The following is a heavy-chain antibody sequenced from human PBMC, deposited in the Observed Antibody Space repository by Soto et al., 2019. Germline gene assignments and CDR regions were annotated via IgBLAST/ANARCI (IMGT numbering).Heavy chain of an antibody. CDR2: ISCGGGAA. CDR3: AKADGQHWLLPHLEN. J-gene: IGHJ4*02. CDR1: GFNFNKYA. D-gene: IGHD2-15*01. V-gene: IGHV3-23*01. Sequence: EVQLLESGGGLVRPGESLRLSCAASGFNFNKYAMSWVRQAPGEGLEWVSGISCGGGAASYADSVKCRVTIARDDAKNTMYLDMNSLRVEDTAEYYCAKADGQHWLLPHLENWGRGTLVTVS.